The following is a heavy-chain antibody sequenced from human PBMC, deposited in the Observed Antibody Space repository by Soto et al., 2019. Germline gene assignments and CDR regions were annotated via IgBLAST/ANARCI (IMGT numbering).Heavy chain of an antibody. CDR3: ARGRWLRSSVDY. CDR2: INHSGST. J-gene: IGHJ4*02. CDR1: GGSFSGYY. V-gene: IGHV4-34*01. Sequence: TSETLSLTCAVYGGSFSGYYWSWIRQPPGKGLEWIGEINHSGSTNYNPSLKSRVTISVDTSKNQFSLKLSSVAAADTAVYYCARGRWLRSSVDYWGQGTLVTVSS. D-gene: IGHD5-12*01.